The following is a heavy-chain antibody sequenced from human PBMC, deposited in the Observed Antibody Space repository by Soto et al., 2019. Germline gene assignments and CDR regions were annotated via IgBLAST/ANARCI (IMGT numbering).Heavy chain of an antibody. J-gene: IGHJ6*02. V-gene: IGHV4-31*03. CDR3: ARDRPLWFGEGTAV. CDR1: GGSISSGGYY. CDR2: IYYSGST. D-gene: IGHD3-10*01. Sequence: QVQLQESGPGLVKPSQTLSLTCTVSGGSISSGGYYWSWIRQHPGKGLEWIGYIYYSGSTYYNPSLKRRVTIPVYPSKTQSSLKLSSVTAADTAVYYCARDRPLWFGEGTAVWGQGTTVTVSS.